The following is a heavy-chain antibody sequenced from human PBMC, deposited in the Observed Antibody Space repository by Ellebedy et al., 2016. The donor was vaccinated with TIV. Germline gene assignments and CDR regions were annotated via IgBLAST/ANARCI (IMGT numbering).Heavy chain of an antibody. CDR2: IAVGRGNT. Sequence: AASVQVSCKASAFSFTTSAVQWVRQPRGQRLEWIGWIAVGRGNTNYAQKFQERVTITRDMSTSTAYMELCSLRSEDTAVYYCARVSRSSLFDYWGQGSLVTVSS. J-gene: IGHJ4*02. CDR1: AFSFTTSA. V-gene: IGHV1-58*01. CDR3: ARVSRSSLFDY. D-gene: IGHD6-13*01.